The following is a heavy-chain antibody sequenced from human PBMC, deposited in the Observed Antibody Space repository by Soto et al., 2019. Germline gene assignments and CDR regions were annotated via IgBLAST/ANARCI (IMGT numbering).Heavy chain of an antibody. V-gene: IGHV4-34*01. CDR2: INHSGST. CDR3: ARDKIAGLFDY. CDR1: GGSFSGYY. J-gene: IGHJ4*02. Sequence: QVQLQQWGAGLLKPSETLSLTCAVYGGSFSGYYWTWIRQPPGTGLEWIGEINHSGSTNYNPSLKSRVTISVDTSQNPLSLQPTSVTAADTAVYYCARDKIAGLFDYWGQGTVVTVSS. D-gene: IGHD2-21*01.